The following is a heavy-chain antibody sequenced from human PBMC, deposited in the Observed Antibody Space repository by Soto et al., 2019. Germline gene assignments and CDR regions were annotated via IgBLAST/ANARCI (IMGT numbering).Heavy chain of an antibody. J-gene: IGHJ3*02. V-gene: IGHV4-59*01. Sequence: QVQLQESGPGLVKPSETLSLTCTVSGGSISSYYWSWIRQPPGKGLEWKGYIYYSGSTNYNPPLKSRVTISVDPSKNQFSLKLTSVTAADTAVYYCARGGRFLEWFDAFDIWGQGTMVTVSS. CDR3: ARGGRFLEWFDAFDI. CDR2: IYYSGST. CDR1: GGSISSYY. D-gene: IGHD3-3*01.